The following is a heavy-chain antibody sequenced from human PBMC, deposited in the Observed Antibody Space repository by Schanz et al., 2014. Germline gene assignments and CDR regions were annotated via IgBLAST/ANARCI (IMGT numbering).Heavy chain of an antibody. V-gene: IGHV1-69*02. Sequence: QVQLVQSGAEVKKPGPSVKVSCKASGGTFSSYSISWVRQARGQGLEWVGRFIPILDVGNYAQQFQGRVAFTADKSTSTAYMELSSLRYEDTALYYCARGTMPGTFDIWGQGTMVTVSS. J-gene: IGHJ3*02. CDR2: FIPILDVG. CDR3: ARGTMPGTFDI. CDR1: GGTFSSYS. D-gene: IGHD2-2*01.